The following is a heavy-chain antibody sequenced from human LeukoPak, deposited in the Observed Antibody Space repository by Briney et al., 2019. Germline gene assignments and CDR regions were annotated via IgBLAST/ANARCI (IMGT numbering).Heavy chain of an antibody. D-gene: IGHD3-10*01. V-gene: IGHV3-30*18. J-gene: IGHJ4*02. CDR3: AKGVRGVIAYYFDY. Sequence: GGSLRLSCAASGFTFSSYVMHWVRQAPGEGLQWVAVISADGSDKYYADSGKGRFTISRDNSKNQVYLQMNSLRAEDTAVYYCAKGVRGVIAYYFDYWGQGTLVTVSS. CDR2: ISADGSDK. CDR1: GFTFSSYV.